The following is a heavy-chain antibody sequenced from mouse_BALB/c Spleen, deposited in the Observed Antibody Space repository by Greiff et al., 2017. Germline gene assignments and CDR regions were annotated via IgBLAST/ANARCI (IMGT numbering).Heavy chain of an antibody. CDR3: AIYDGDYGYFDV. CDR2: IYPGNGDT. J-gene: IGHJ1*01. CDR1: GYTFTSYN. V-gene: IGHV1-12*01. D-gene: IGHD2-3*01. Sequence: QVQLQQPGAELVKPGASVKMSCKASGYTFTSYNMHWVKQTPGQGLEWIGAIYPGNGDTSYNQKFKGKATLTADKSSSTAYMQLSSLTSEDSAVYYCAIYDGDYGYFDVWGAGTTVTVSS.